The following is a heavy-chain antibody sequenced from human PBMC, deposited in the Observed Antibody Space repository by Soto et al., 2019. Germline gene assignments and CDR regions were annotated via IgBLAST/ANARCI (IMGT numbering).Heavy chain of an antibody. CDR3: AREGRGYDSSGYFDY. V-gene: IGHV4-59*01. J-gene: IGHJ4*02. D-gene: IGHD3-22*01. CDR2: IYYSGST. CDR1: GGSISSYY. Sequence: SDTVSLTCTVSGGSISSYYWSWIRQPPGKGLEWIGYIYYSGSTNYNPSLKSRVTISVDTSKNQFSLKLSSVTAADTAVYYCAREGRGYDSSGYFDYWGQGTLVTVSS.